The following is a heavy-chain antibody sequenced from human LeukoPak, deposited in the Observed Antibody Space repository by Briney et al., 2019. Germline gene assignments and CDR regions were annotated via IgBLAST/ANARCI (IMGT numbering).Heavy chain of an antibody. CDR2: IFTSGST. CDR3: ARKALPGNWFDP. J-gene: IGHJ5*02. V-gene: IGHV4-4*07. Sequence: SETLSLTCTVSGDSISTYYWSWIRQPAGKGLEWIGRIFTSGSTNYNPSLKSRVTMSLDTSKNQFSLKLGSVTAADTAVYYCARKALPGNWFDPWGQGALVTVSS. CDR1: GDSISTYY.